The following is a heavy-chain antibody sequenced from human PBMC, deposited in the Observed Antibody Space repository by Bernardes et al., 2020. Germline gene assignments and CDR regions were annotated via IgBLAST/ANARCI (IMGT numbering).Heavy chain of an antibody. CDR1: GYSFSNYW. V-gene: IGHV5-51*01. CDR2: IDPSDSNT. Sequence: GESLKISCKGSGYSFSNYWIGWVRQMPGKGLEWMGIIDPSDSNTRYSPSFQGQVTISVDKSISTAYLQWSSLKASDTAMYYCARQEGGGDVDTAVYYFDYWGQGSLVTVSS. CDR3: ARQEGGGDVDTAVYYFDY. J-gene: IGHJ4*02. D-gene: IGHD5-18*01.